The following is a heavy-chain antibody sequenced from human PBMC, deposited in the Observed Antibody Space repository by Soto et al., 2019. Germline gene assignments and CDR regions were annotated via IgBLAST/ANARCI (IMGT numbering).Heavy chain of an antibody. CDR3: ARDPYCSSTSCPPYYYGMDV. D-gene: IGHD2-2*01. CDR2: IIPIFGTA. V-gene: IGHV1-69*01. Sequence: QVQLVQSGAEVKKPGSSVKVSCKASGGTFSSYAISWVRQAPGQGLEWMGGIIPIFGTANYAQQFQGRVTITADESTSTAYMELSSLRSEDTAVYYCARDPYCSSTSCPPYYYGMDVWGQGTTVTVSS. CDR1: GGTFSSYA. J-gene: IGHJ6*02.